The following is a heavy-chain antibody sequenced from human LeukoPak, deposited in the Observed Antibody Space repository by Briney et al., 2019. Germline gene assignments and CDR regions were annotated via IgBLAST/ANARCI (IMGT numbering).Heavy chain of an antibody. Sequence: ASVKVSCKASGGTFCSYAVSWVRQAPGQGLEWLGGIIPIFGTANYAQKFQGRVAITADESTSTAYMELSSLRSEDTAVYYCARGGIAAAGSFDYWGQGTLVTVSS. CDR2: IIPIFGTA. D-gene: IGHD6-13*01. V-gene: IGHV1-69*13. CDR1: GGTFCSYA. CDR3: ARGGIAAAGSFDY. J-gene: IGHJ4*02.